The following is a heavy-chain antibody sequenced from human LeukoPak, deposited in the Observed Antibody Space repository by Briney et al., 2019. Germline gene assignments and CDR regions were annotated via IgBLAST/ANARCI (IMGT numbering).Heavy chain of an antibody. D-gene: IGHD3-3*01. V-gene: IGHV4-30-4*01. CDR1: SGSISSGDYY. CDR2: IYYSGRT. J-gene: IGHJ4*02. Sequence: PSETLSLTCTVSSGSISSGDYYWRWIRQPPGKGLEGIGYIYYSGRTYYNPSLQSRVTISVDTSKNQFSLKLSSVTAADTAVYYCARGVRFLEYFDYWGQGTLVTVSS. CDR3: ARGVRFLEYFDY.